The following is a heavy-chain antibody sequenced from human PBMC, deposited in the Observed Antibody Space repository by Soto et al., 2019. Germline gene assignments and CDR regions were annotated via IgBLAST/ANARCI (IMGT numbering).Heavy chain of an antibody. J-gene: IGHJ5*02. CDR1: GFTFSDSA. CDR3: MVQRGIAAAGNWFVP. V-gene: IGHV3-73*01. CDR2: IRSKANSYAT. D-gene: IGHD6-13*01. Sequence: GESLRLSCAASGFTFSDSAVHRVRQASGKGLEWVGRIRSKANSYATAYAASVKGRFTISRDDSKNTAYLQMNSLKTEDTAVYYCMVQRGIAAAGNWFVPWGQGT.